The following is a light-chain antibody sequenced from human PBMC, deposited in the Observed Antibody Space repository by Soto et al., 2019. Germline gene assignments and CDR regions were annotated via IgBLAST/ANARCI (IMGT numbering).Light chain of an antibody. Sequence: QSALTQPRSVSGSPGQSVTISCAGTSSDVGDYNYVSWYQQLPGKAPKLMIYDVTKRPSGVPHRFSGSKSGNTASLTISGLQAEDEADYYCCSYAGTFTFVFGAGTKVTVL. CDR3: CSYAGTFTFV. CDR1: SSDVGDYNY. J-gene: IGLJ1*01. CDR2: DVT. V-gene: IGLV2-11*01.